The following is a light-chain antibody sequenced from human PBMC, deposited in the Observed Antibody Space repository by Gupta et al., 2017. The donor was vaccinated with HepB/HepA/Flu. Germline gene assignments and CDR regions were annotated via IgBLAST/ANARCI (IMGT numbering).Light chain of an antibody. CDR3: MQGTYWPPRCS. J-gene: IGKJ2*04. CDR1: QSLGSFDGNTF. CDR2: NGS. V-gene: IGKV2-30*01. Sequence: EVTMTQSPLLLPATLGQPASISCTSSQSLGSFDGNTFLNWFHQRPGQSPRRLIHNGSYRDSGVPDRIIGSGSDTEFTLRISRVEAEDVGFYYCMQGTYWPPRCSFGQGTKLEI.